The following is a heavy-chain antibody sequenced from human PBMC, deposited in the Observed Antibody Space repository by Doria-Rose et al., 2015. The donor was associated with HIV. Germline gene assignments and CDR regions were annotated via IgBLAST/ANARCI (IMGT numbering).Heavy chain of an antibody. CDR3: ARIKSSRWYHKYYFDF. CDR1: GVSLSSPGMG. D-gene: IGHD6-13*01. J-gene: IGHJ4*02. CDR2: IFSDDQR. V-gene: IGHV2-26*01. Sequence: SGPVLVKPTETLTLTCTVSGVSLSSPGMGVNWIRQPPGTALEWLANIFSDDQRSYKTSSKSRLTISRGTSKSQVVLTMTDMDPVDTATYYCARIKSSRWYHKYYFDFWGQGTLVIVSA.